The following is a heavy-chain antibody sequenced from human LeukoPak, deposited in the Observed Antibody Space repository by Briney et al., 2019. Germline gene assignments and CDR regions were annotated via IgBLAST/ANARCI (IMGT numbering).Heavy chain of an antibody. Sequence: GASVKVSCKASGYTFTSYGISWVRQAPGQGLEWMGGIIPIFGTANYAQKFQGRVTITADESTSTAYMELSSLRSEDTAVYYCARDIGVVAVAGTEINNWFDPWGQGTLVTVSS. CDR1: GYTFTSYG. CDR2: IIPIFGTA. J-gene: IGHJ5*02. V-gene: IGHV1-69*13. D-gene: IGHD6-19*01. CDR3: ARDIGVVAVAGTEINNWFDP.